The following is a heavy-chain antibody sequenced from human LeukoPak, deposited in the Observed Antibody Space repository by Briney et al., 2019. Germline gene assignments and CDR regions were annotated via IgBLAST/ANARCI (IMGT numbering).Heavy chain of an antibody. CDR3: ARGDSSGRLDY. D-gene: IGHD6-19*01. CDR1: GGTFSSYA. J-gene: IGHJ4*02. Sequence: ASVKVSCKASGGTFSSYAISWVRQAPGQGLEWMGGIIPIFGTANYAQKFQGRVTITADKSTSTAYMELSSLRSEDTAVYYCARGDSSGRLDYWGQGTLVTVSS. CDR2: IIPIFGTA. V-gene: IGHV1-69*06.